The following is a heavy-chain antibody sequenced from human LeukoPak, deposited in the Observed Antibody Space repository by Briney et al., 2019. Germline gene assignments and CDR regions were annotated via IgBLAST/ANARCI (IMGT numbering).Heavy chain of an antibody. CDR3: ARSPVSRKLDY. J-gene: IGHJ4*02. D-gene: IGHD1-14*01. CDR2: ISGSGGST. CDR1: GFTFSSYA. V-gene: IGHV3-23*01. Sequence: GGSLRLSCAASGFTFSSYAMSWVRQAPGKGLEWVSAISGSGGSTYYADSVKGRFTISRDNAKNSLYLQMNSLRAEDTAVYYCARSPVSRKLDYWGQGTLVTVSS.